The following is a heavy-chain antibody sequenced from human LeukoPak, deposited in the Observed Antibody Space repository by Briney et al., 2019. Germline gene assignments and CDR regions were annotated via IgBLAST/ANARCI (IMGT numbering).Heavy chain of an antibody. J-gene: IGHJ4*02. D-gene: IGHD6-13*01. Sequence: GGSLRLSCAASGFTFNSYAMSWVRQAPGKGLEWVSTISGSGYSTYYADSVKGRFTISRDNSKNTLYLQMNSLRAEDTAVYYCAKTRPLDSSSWSHGDYWGQGTLVTVSS. CDR2: ISGSGYST. CDR3: AKTRPLDSSSWSHGDY. V-gene: IGHV3-23*01. CDR1: GFTFNSYA.